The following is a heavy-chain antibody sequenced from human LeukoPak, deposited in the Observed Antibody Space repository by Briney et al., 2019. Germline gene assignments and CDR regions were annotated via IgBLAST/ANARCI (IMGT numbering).Heavy chain of an antibody. CDR2: IYPDDSDT. J-gene: IGHJ4*02. D-gene: IGHD6-13*01. CDR1: EYSFHNYC. V-gene: IGHV5-51*06. Sequence: GEPLKISCKHSEYSFHNYCIGGVRQMPGKGREWMGIIYPDDSDTRYSPSFQGQVTISADKSISTAYLQWSGLKASDTAMYYCAIGRGGQQLGDYWGQGTLVTVSS. CDR3: AIGRGGQQLGDY.